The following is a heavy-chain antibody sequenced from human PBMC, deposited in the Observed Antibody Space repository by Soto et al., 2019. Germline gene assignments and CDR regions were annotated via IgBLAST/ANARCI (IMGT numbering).Heavy chain of an antibody. CDR1: DGSFSGYY. CDR3: AEAGYSSAEGFDP. Sequence: SETLSLTFAVYDGSFSGYYWSWIRQPPGKGLEWIGEINHSGSTNYNPSLKSRVTISVDTSKNQFSLKLSSVTAADTAVYYCAEAGYSSAEGFDPWGQGTLVTVSS. J-gene: IGHJ5*02. D-gene: IGHD6-25*01. V-gene: IGHV4-34*01. CDR2: INHSGST.